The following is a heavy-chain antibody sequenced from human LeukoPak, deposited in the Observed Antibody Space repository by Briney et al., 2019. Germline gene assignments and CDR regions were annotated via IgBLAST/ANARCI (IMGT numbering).Heavy chain of an antibody. Sequence: PGGSLRLSCAASGFTVSSNFMSWVRQAPGKGLEWVSVIYSNGRTTYADSVKGRFIISRDNSKNTLYLQMNSLRAEDTAVYYCARDHEYYDILTGYYSYAFDIWGQGTMVAVSP. CDR1: GFTVSSNF. CDR2: IYSNGRT. CDR3: ARDHEYYDILTGYYSYAFDI. D-gene: IGHD3-9*01. J-gene: IGHJ3*02. V-gene: IGHV3-66*01.